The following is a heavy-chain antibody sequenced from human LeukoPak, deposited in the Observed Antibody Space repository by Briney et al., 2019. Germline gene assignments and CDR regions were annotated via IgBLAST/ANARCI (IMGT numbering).Heavy chain of an antibody. CDR3: AKDPRYSSSFAGPYYFDY. CDR1: GFTFSNSA. D-gene: IGHD6-6*01. J-gene: IGHJ4*02. Sequence: GGSLRLSCAASGFTFSNSAMSWVRQSPGKGLEWVSSIGGSGGSTYYADSVKGRFTISRDNSKNTLYLQMNSLRAEDTAVYYCAKDPRYSSSFAGPYYFDYWGQGTLVTVSS. CDR2: IGGSGGST. V-gene: IGHV3-23*01.